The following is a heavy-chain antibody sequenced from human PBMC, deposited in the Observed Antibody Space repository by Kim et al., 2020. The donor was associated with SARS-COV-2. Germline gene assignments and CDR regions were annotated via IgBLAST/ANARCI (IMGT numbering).Heavy chain of an antibody. J-gene: IGHJ4*02. D-gene: IGHD1-1*01. Sequence: YADTVRGRFAMSRDISKNTVYLHLNTLRSEDTAVYYCAKEVRASGHDYWGQGTLVTVSS. V-gene: IGHV3-33*06. CDR3: AKEVRASGHDY.